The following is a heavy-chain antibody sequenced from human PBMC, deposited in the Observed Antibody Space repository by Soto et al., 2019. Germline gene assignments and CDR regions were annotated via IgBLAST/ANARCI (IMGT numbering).Heavy chain of an antibody. J-gene: IGHJ6*03. CDR2: ISSSSSVI. D-gene: IGHD7-27*01. CDR3: ARDLSWGSNWYYYMDV. Sequence: EVQLVESGGGLVQPGGSLRLSCATSGFILSDCAMNWVRQAPGKGREWVSYISSSSSVIDYADSVKGRFTVSRDNARNSLYLQMNSRRAEDTAVYYCARDLSWGSNWYYYMDVWGKGTTVTVSS. V-gene: IGHV3-48*01. CDR1: GFILSDCA.